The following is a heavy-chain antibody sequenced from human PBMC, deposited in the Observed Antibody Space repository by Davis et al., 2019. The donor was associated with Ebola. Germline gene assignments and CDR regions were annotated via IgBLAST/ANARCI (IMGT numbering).Heavy chain of an antibody. CDR2: INTDTGNT. CDR3: ARFARAAGIRGVDY. Sequence: AASVKVSCKASGYTFTNYAMNWVRQAPGQGLEWMGWINTDTGNTTYAQGFKGRFVFSLDTSVSTAYLQISSLRPDDTAVYYCARFARAAGIRGVDYWGQGTQVIVSS. CDR1: GYTFTNYA. J-gene: IGHJ4*02. D-gene: IGHD6-13*01. V-gene: IGHV7-4-1*02.